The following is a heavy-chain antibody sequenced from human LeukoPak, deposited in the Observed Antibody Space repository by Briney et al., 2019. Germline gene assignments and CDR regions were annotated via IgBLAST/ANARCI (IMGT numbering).Heavy chain of an antibody. CDR2: ISSSRTTI. V-gene: IGHV3-48*04. D-gene: IGHD1-26*01. CDR3: ARVDWELLDGDFDY. CDR1: GFTFSSYS. J-gene: IGHJ4*02. Sequence: PGGSLRLSCAASGFTFSSYSMTWVRQAPGKGLEWVAYISSSRTTIYYAESVKGRFTVSRDHAKNSLHLQMNSLRGEDTAVYYCARVDWELLDGDFDYWGQGTLVTASA.